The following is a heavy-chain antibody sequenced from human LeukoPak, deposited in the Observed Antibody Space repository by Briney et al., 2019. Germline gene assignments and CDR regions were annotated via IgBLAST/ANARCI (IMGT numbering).Heavy chain of an antibody. CDR1: GGSFSGYY. CDR2: INHSGST. D-gene: IGHD2-21*02. Sequence: SETLSLTCAVYGGSFSGYYWSWIRQPPGKGLEWIGEINHSGSTNCNPSLKSRVTISVDTSKNQFSLKLSSVTAADTAVYYCARISCAGDCYTYYYYYYMDVWGKGTTVTVSS. J-gene: IGHJ6*03. CDR3: ARISCAGDCYTYYYYYYMDV. V-gene: IGHV4-34*01.